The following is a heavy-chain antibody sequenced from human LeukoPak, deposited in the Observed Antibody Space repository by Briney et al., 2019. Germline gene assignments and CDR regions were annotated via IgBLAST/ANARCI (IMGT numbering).Heavy chain of an antibody. CDR2: INHSGST. D-gene: IGHD3-9*01. V-gene: IGHV4-34*01. CDR1: GGSFSGYY. CDR3: ARGPLLGILTGWSRAFDY. Sequence: SETLSPTCAVYGGSFSGYYWSWIRQPPGKGLEWMGVINHSGSTNYNPSLMSRITISVATSKNQFSLKLSSVPGADTAVYSCARGPLLGILTGWSRAFDYWGQGTLVTVSS. J-gene: IGHJ4*02.